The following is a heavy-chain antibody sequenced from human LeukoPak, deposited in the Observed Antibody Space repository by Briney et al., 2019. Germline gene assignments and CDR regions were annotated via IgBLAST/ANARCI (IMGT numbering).Heavy chain of an antibody. CDR3: VRDNYGVDY. CDR1: GFTLSRYW. V-gene: IGHV3-74*03. D-gene: IGHD3-10*01. CDR2: INSDGSST. Sequence: GGSLRLSCAASGFTLSRYWMQWVRQAPGQGLVWLSHINSDGSSTTYADSVRGRFTTSRDNAKNTLYLQMNSLRAKDTAVYYCVRDNYGVDYWGQGTLVTVSS. J-gene: IGHJ4*02.